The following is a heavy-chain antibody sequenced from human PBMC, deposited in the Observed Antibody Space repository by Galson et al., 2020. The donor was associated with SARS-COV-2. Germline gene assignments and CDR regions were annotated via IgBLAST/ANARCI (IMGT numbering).Heavy chain of an antibody. CDR1: GGSISSGSYY. J-gene: IGHJ3*02. CDR2: IHSTGST. D-gene: IGHD3-22*01. Sequence: NPSETLSLTCTVSGGSISSGSYYWSWIRQPAGKELEWIGRIHSTGSTNYNPSLKSRVTISGDTSKNQFSLRLSSVTAADTAVYYCARSHDGSGNALDIWGQGTMVTVSS. V-gene: IGHV4-61*02. CDR3: ARSHDGSGNALDI.